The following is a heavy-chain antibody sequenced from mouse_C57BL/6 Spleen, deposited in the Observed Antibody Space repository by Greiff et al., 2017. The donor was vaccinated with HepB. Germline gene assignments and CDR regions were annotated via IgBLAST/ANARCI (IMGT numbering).Heavy chain of an antibody. J-gene: IGHJ2*01. D-gene: IGHD1-1*01. CDR2: ISSGSSTI. CDR3: ARDYGKLFDY. CDR1: GFTFSDYG. V-gene: IGHV5-17*01. Sequence: EVMLVESGGGLVKPGGSLKLSCAASGFTFSDYGMHWVRQAPEKGLEWVAYISSGSSTIYYADTVKGRFTISRDNAKNTLFLQMISLRSEDTAMYYCARDYGKLFDYWGQGTTLTVSS.